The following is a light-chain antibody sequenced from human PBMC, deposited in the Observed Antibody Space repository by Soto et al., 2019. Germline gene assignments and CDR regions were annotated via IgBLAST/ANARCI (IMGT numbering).Light chain of an antibody. V-gene: IGLV2-11*01. CDR2: DVT. Sequence: QSALTQPRSVSGSPGQSVTISCTGTSSDVGGYNYVSWYQHHPGNAPKLIICDVTKRPSGVPDRFSGSKSGNTASLTISGLQAEDEADYYCCSYAGTYSFWVFGGGTKLTVL. CDR1: SSDVGGYNY. CDR3: CSYAGTYSFWV. J-gene: IGLJ3*02.